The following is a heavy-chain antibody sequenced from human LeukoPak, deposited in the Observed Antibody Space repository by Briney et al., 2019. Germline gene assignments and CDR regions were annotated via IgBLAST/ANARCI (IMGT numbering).Heavy chain of an antibody. D-gene: IGHD6-25*01. CDR3: AKNIAAPGRVDYQLYGMDE. J-gene: IGHJ6*02. CDR2: IKQDASDS. CDR1: GFPFSGYW. V-gene: IGHV3-7*01. Sequence: GGSLRLSCAASGFPFSGYWMTWVRQAPGKGLQWVVSIKQDASDSRHVDSVKGRFTISRDNAKNSLFLQMNNLRPGDTAVYYCAKNIAAPGRVDYQLYGMDEWGQGTTVTVSS.